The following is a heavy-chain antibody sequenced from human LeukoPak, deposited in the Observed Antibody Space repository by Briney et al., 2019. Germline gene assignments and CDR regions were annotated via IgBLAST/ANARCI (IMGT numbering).Heavy chain of an antibody. V-gene: IGHV3-23*01. CDR1: GFTFSTYA. CDR2: ISGSATNT. Sequence: GGPLRLSCAASGFTFSTYAMSWVRQAPGKGLEWVSSISGSATNTYYADSVKGRFTISRDKSKNTLDLQMNSLRAEDTAVYYCAKARYYDSSGPFDYWGQGTLVTVSS. J-gene: IGHJ4*02. D-gene: IGHD3-22*01. CDR3: AKARYYDSSGPFDY.